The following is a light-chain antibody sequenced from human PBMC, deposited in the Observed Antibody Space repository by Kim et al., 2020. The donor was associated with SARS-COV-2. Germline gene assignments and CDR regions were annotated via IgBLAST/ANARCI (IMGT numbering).Light chain of an antibody. J-gene: IGKJ3*01. CDR1: QGITNY. CDR2: AAG. Sequence: DIQMTQSPSSLSAYVGDSVTISCRASQGITNYLAWYQQKPGTVPKLLIYAAGTLQSGVPSRFSGSGSGTDFTLTISSLQPEDVATYYCQKYNSAPFAFGPGTKVDIK. CDR3: QKYNSAPFA. V-gene: IGKV1-27*01.